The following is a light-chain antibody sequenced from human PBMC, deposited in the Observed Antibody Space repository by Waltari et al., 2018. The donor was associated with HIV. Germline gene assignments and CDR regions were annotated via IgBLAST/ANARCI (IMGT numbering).Light chain of an antibody. CDR3: AARDDILSGSWV. J-gene: IGLJ3*02. CDR1: ISNIGTNP. CDR2: SDS. V-gene: IGLV1-44*01. Sequence: HSVLTQAPSASGTLGQRVTISCSGSISNIGTNPVSWFQQLPGRSPRLIIFSDSRRPSGVPDRFSASKSGTSASLAIDGLESGDEADYYCAARDDILSGSWVFGGGT.